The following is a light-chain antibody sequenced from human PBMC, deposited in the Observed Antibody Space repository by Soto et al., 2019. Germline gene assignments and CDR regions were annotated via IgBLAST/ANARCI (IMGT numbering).Light chain of an antibody. Sequence: SYELTQPPSVSVSPGQTASITCSGDRLGDKYVCWYQQKPGQSPLLVIYENTKQPSGIPERFSGSNSGNTATLTISGTQAMDEADYYCQAWDSSVVFGGGTKVTVL. CDR1: RLGDKY. CDR2: ENT. J-gene: IGLJ2*01. V-gene: IGLV3-1*01. CDR3: QAWDSSVV.